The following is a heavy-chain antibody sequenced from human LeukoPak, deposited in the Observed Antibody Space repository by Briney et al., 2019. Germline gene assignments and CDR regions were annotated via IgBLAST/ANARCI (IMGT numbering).Heavy chain of an antibody. J-gene: IGHJ3*02. V-gene: IGHV4-39*01. D-gene: IGHD2-2*01. CDR3: VRHCCSTPSKRTFDI. CDR2: ISDGGST. Sequence: SETLSLTCTVSGGSISGSGYYWGCIRQFPGKGLEWIGTISDGGSTYYNPSLESRVIISVDTSKNQFSLKLSSVTAADTAVYYCVRHCCSTPSKRTFDIWGQGTLVTVSS. CDR1: GGSISGSGYY.